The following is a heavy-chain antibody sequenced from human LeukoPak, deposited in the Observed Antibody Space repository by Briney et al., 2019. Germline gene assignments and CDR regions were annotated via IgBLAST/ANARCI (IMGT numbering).Heavy chain of an antibody. CDR2: INHSGST. Sequence: SETLSLTCAVYGGSFSGYYWSWIRQPPGKGLEWIGEINHSGSTNYNPSLKSRVTISVDTSKNQFSLKLSSVTAADTAVYYCARAHSSSWYYFDYWGQATLVTVSS. D-gene: IGHD6-13*01. CDR3: ARAHSSSWYYFDY. CDR1: GGSFSGYY. J-gene: IGHJ4*02. V-gene: IGHV4-34*01.